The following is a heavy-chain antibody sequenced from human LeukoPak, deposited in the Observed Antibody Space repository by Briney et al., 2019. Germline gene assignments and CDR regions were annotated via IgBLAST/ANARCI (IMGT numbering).Heavy chain of an antibody. Sequence: SETLSLTCTVSGYSISSGYYWGWIRQPPGKGLEWIGNIYHSGSTYYNPSLKSRVTISIDTSKNQFSLKLTSVTAADTAVYYCARQTGSGLFILPGGQGTLVTVSS. V-gene: IGHV4-38-2*02. CDR2: IYHSGST. CDR3: ARQTGSGLFILP. CDR1: GYSISSGYY. J-gene: IGHJ4*02. D-gene: IGHD3/OR15-3a*01.